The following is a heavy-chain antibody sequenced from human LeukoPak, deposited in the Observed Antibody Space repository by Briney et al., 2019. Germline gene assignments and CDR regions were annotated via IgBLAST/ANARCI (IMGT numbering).Heavy chain of an antibody. J-gene: IGHJ4*02. D-gene: IGHD2-21*02. Sequence: PGGSLRLSCAASGFTFSSYAMHWVRKAPGKGLEGVAVISYDGSNKYYADSVKGRFTISRDKSNNAVSLQMTSLRAEDTALYYCVRDHCGGGCATPPLGFDDWGQGTLVTVSS. CDR3: VRDHCGGGCATPPLGFDD. CDR2: ISYDGSNK. V-gene: IGHV3-30-3*01. CDR1: GFTFSSYA.